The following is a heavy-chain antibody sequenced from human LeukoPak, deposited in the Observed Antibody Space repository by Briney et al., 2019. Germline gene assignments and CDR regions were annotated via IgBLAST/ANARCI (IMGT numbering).Heavy chain of an antibody. CDR2: ISGSGGST. CDR1: GFTFSSYA. Sequence: GGSLRLSCAASGFTFSSYAMSWVRQAPGKGLEWVSAISGSGGSTYYADSVKGRFTISRDNSKNTLYLQMNSLRADDTAVYYCAKAYPEVVVPIPVDYWGQGTLVTVSS. J-gene: IGHJ4*02. D-gene: IGHD3-22*01. CDR3: AKAYPEVVVPIPVDY. V-gene: IGHV3-23*01.